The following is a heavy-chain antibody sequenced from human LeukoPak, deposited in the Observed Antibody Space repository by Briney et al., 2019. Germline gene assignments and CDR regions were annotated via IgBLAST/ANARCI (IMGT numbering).Heavy chain of an antibody. J-gene: IGHJ4*02. CDR2: ISGSGGST. CDR1: GFTFSSHG. CDR3: AKDSEMATITGFDY. D-gene: IGHD5-24*01. Sequence: GGSLRLSYAASGFTFSSHGMSWVRQAPGKGLEWVSAISGSGGSTYYADSVKGRFTISRDNSKNTVYLQMNSLSAEDTAVYYCAKDSEMATITGFDYWGQGTLVTVSS. V-gene: IGHV3-23*01.